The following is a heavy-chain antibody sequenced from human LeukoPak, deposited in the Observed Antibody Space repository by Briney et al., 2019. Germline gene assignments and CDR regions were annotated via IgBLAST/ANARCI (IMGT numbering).Heavy chain of an antibody. Sequence: GESLKISCAASGFTFSSHSIHWVRQAPGKGLEWVALISYDGGNKYYADSVEGRFTISRDNSKKTLYLQVNSLRGEDTGVYYCARDNGYRNGHAFDFWGQGTLVTVSS. CDR2: ISYDGGNK. J-gene: IGHJ4*02. CDR1: GFTFSSHS. CDR3: ARDNGYRNGHAFDF. V-gene: IGHV3-30-3*01. D-gene: IGHD5-18*01.